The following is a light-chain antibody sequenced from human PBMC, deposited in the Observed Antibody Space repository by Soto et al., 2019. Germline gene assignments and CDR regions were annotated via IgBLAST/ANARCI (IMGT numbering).Light chain of an antibody. Sequence: EIVMTQSPATLSVSPGERATVSCRSSQSVSSNLAWYQQKPGQAPRLLIYDASTRATGIPARFSGSGSGTEFTLTISSLQSEDFAVYYCQQYNNWPRITFGQGTRLEIK. CDR1: QSVSSN. CDR3: QQYNNWPRIT. J-gene: IGKJ5*01. V-gene: IGKV3-15*01. CDR2: DAS.